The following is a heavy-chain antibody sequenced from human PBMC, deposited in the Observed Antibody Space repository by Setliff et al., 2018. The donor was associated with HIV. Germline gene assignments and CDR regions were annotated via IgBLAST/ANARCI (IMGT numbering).Heavy chain of an antibody. CDR2: ISDSGGST. Sequence: GGSLRLSCAASGFTFSKYAMSWVRQAPGKGLEWVSAISDSGGSTYYADSVKGRFTISRDNSKNTLYLQMNSLRAEDTAEYYCVRDQNTPSRCRSKTCINPGDYWGLGTLVTVSS. D-gene: IGHD2-2*01. CDR1: GFTFSKYA. J-gene: IGHJ4*02. V-gene: IGHV3-23*01. CDR3: VRDQNTPSRCRSKTCINPGDY.